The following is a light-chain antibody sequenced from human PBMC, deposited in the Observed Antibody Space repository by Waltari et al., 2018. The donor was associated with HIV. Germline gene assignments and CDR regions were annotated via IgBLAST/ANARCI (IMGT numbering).Light chain of an antibody. CDR3: AAWDGSLNGHVV. CDR1: SSNIGSNT. J-gene: IGLJ2*01. CDR2: SNN. Sequence: QSVLTQPPSASGTPGPRVPISCSGSSSNIGSNTVNWYQPLPGTAPKLLIYSNNQRPSGVPDRFSGSKSGTSASLAISGLQSEDEADYYCAAWDGSLNGHVVFGGGTKLTVL. V-gene: IGLV1-44*01.